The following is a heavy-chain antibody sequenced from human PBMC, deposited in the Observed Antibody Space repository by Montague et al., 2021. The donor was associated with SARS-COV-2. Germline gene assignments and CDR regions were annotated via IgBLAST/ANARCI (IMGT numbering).Heavy chain of an antibody. D-gene: IGHD6-13*01. CDR3: AGTKAGRPFGWFDP. J-gene: IGHJ5*02. Sequence: SETLSLTCTVSGGSISSYYWTWIRQPPGKGLEWIGYISYSGFSNQNPPLRGRVTISLDTSKYQFSLKLTSVTAADTAVYYCAGTKAGRPFGWFDPWGQGTLVTVSP. V-gene: IGHV4-59*01. CDR1: GGSISSYY. CDR2: ISYSGFS.